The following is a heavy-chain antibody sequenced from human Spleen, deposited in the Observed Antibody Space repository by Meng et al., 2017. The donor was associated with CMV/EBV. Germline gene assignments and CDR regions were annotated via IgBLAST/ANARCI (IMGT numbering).Heavy chain of an antibody. V-gene: IGHV3-20*04. CDR2: ISWSGDNT. CDR3: ARGKGWFDP. Sequence: GGSLRLSCAASGFNFDDYAMTWVRQAPGQGLEWVATISWSGDNTGYVDSVKGRFTISRDNAKNSLYLQMNSLRAEDTAVYYCARGKGWFDPWGQGTLVTVSS. CDR1: GFNFDDYA. J-gene: IGHJ5*02.